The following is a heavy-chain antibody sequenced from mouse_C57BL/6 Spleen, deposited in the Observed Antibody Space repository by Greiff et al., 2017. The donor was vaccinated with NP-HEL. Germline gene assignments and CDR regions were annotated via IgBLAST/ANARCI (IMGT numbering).Heavy chain of an antibody. CDR1: GYTFTDYT. V-gene: IGHV1-18*01. J-gene: IGHJ2*01. Sequence: EVQLQQSGPELVKPGASVKIPCKASGYTFTDYTMDWVKQSHGKSLEWIGDINPNNGGTIYNQKFKGKATLTVDKSSSTAYMELRSLTSEDTAVYYCARSGYDYPGGNFDYWGQGTTLTVSS. CDR2: INPNNGGT. D-gene: IGHD2-4*01. CDR3: ARSGYDYPGGNFDY.